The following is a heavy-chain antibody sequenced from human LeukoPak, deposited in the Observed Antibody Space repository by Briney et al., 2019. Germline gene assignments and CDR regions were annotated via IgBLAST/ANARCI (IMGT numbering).Heavy chain of an antibody. CDR1: GFTFSSYE. J-gene: IGHJ4*02. D-gene: IGHD3-3*01. CDR3: ARGSGRISIFGVPY. CDR2: ISSSGSTI. Sequence: GGSLRLSCAPSGFTFSSYEMNWVREAPGKRLERVSYISSSGSTIYYADSVKGRFTISRDNAKNSLYLQMNSLRAEDTAVYFCARGSGRISIFGVPYWGQGTLVTVSS. V-gene: IGHV3-48*03.